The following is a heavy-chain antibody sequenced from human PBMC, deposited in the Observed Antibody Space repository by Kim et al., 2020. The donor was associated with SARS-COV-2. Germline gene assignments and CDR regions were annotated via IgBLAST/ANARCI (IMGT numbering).Heavy chain of an antibody. CDR2: MNPNSGNK. CDR3: ASGALSSAYNWNYVGYYYYGMDV. CDR1: GYTFTSYD. Sequence: ASVKVSCKASGYTFTSYDINWVRQATGQGLEWMGWMNPNSGNKGYAQKFQGRVTMTRNTSISTAYMELSSLRSEDTAVYYCASGALSSAYNWNYVGYYYYGMDVWGQGTTVTVSS. J-gene: IGHJ6*02. D-gene: IGHD1-7*01. V-gene: IGHV1-8*01.